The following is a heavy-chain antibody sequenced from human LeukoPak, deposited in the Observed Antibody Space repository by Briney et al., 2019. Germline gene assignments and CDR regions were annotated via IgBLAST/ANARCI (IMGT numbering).Heavy chain of an antibody. CDR1: GFTFSSYS. D-gene: IGHD6-25*01. CDR3: ARDIYSSGTDAFDI. CDR2: ISSSGSYI. J-gene: IGHJ3*02. Sequence: GGSLRLSCAASGFTFSSYSMNWVRQAPGKGLEWVSSISSSGSYIYYADSVKGRFTISRDNAKNSLYLQMNSLRAEDTAVYYCARDIYSSGTDAFDIWGQGTMVTVSS. V-gene: IGHV3-21*01.